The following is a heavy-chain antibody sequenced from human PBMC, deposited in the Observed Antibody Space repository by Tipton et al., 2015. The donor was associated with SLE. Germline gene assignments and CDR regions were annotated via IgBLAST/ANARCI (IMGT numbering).Heavy chain of an antibody. CDR1: RLTISTYA. V-gene: IGHV3-23*03. CDR2: IYSGESTT. CDR3: ARDNGDGYNSMDV. J-gene: IGHJ6*02. Sequence: SLRLSCAASRLTISTYAMSWVRQAPGKGLEWVSVIYSGESTTYYADSVKGRFTISRDNSKNTLYLQMNSLRAEDTAVYYCARDNGDGYNSMDVWGQGTTVTVSS. D-gene: IGHD5-24*01.